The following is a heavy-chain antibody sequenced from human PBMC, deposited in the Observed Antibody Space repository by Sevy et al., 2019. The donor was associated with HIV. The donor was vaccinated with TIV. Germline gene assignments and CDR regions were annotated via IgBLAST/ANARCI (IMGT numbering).Heavy chain of an antibody. D-gene: IGHD3-22*01. Sequence: ASVKVSCKASGYTFTGYYMHWVRQAPGQGLEWMGWINPNSGGTNYAQKFQGWVTMTRDTSISTAYMELSRLRSDDTAVYDCARDGYYYDSSGYYYGRVWGAFDIWGQGTMVTVSS. CDR2: INPNSGGT. J-gene: IGHJ3*02. CDR1: GYTFTGYY. V-gene: IGHV1-2*04. CDR3: ARDGYYYDSSGYYYGRVWGAFDI.